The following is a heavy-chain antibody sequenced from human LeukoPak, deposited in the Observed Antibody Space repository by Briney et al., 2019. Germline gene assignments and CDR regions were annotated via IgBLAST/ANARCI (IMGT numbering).Heavy chain of an antibody. CDR3: ARLIAVAAPGAFDI. Sequence: GASVKVSCKASGYTFTSYGISWVRQAPGQGLEWMGWISAYNGNTNYAQKLQGRVTTTTDTSTSTAYMELRSLRSDDTAVYYCARLIAVAAPGAFDIWGQGTMVTVSS. V-gene: IGHV1-18*01. J-gene: IGHJ3*02. CDR2: ISAYNGNT. CDR1: GYTFTSYG. D-gene: IGHD6-19*01.